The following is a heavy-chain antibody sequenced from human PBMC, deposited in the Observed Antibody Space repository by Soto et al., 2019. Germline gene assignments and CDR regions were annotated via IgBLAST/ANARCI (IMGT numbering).Heavy chain of an antibody. V-gene: IGHV1-58*01. D-gene: IGHD1-7*01. Sequence: QRLEWIGWIVVGSGNTNYAQKFQERVTITRDMSTSTAYMELSSLRSEDTAVYYCAADLLTGTTKARAFDYRGKRTLVTVSS. J-gene: IGHJ4*02. CDR3: AADLLTGTTKARAFDY. CDR2: IVVGSGNT.